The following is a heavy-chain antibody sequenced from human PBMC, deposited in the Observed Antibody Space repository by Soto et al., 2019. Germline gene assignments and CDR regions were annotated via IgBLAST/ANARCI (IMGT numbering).Heavy chain of an antibody. CDR2: IYHSGST. CDR1: GASISSGGS. Sequence: QLQLQESGSGLVKPSQTLSLTCSVFGASISSGGSWSWIRQPPGKGLEWVGYIYHSGSTYYNPSLKSRVTISLARSKNQFSLSLTSVTAADTAVYYCARASGGQMGYWGQGTLVTVSS. CDR3: ARASGGQMGY. V-gene: IGHV4-30-2*01. J-gene: IGHJ4*02. D-gene: IGHD3-10*01.